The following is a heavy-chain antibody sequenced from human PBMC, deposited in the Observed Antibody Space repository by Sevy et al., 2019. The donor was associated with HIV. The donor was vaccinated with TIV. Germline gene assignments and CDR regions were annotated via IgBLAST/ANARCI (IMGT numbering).Heavy chain of an antibody. CDR1: GFTFSNAW. D-gene: IGHD2-8*01. J-gene: IGHJ4*02. CDR3: TNNRGYCIDRVCGEYFDS. Sequence: GGSLRLSCGASGFTFSNAWMTWVRQAPGKGLEWVGRIKSKSEGGTTDYAVPVKGRLTISRDDSKNKLYLQMNSLKSDDTAVYYCTNNRGYCIDRVCGEYFDSWGQGTLVTVSS. V-gene: IGHV3-15*01. CDR2: IKSKSEGGTT.